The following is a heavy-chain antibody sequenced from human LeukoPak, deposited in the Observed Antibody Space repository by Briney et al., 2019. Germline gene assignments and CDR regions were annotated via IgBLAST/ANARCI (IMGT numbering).Heavy chain of an antibody. Sequence: SETLSLTCTVSGGSISSGGSYWSWIRQHPGKGLEWIGYIYYSGSTYYNPSLKSRVTISVDTSKNQFSLKLSSVTAADTAVYYCARVGTTVTTPTGYWGQGTLVTVSS. V-gene: IGHV4-31*03. CDR3: ARVGTTVTTPTGY. J-gene: IGHJ4*02. CDR2: IYYSGST. D-gene: IGHD4-4*01. CDR1: GGSISSGGSY.